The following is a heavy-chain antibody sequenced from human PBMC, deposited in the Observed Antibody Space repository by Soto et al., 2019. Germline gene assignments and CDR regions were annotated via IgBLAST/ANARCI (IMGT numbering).Heavy chain of an antibody. CDR2: IWYDGSNK. CDR3: ARAVEVVAAIPREYYYYYMDV. J-gene: IGHJ6*03. V-gene: IGHV3-33*01. D-gene: IGHD2-15*01. CDR1: GFTFSSYG. Sequence: GGSLRLSCAASGFTFSSYGMHWVRQAPGKGLEWVAVIWYDGSNKYYADSVKGRFTISRDKSKNTLYLQMNSLRAEDTAVYYCARAVEVVAAIPREYYYYYMDVWGKGTTVTVS.